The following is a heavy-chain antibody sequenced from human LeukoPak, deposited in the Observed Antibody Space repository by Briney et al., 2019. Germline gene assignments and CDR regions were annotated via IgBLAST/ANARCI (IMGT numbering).Heavy chain of an antibody. D-gene: IGHD3-10*01. J-gene: IGHJ4*02. Sequence: SETLSLTCAVYGGSFSGYYWSWLRQPPGKGLEWLGEINHSGSTNYNPSLKSRVTISVDTSKNQFSLKLSSVTAADTAVYYCARFENVGMVRGIDYWGQGTLVTVSS. CDR1: GGSFSGYY. V-gene: IGHV4-34*01. CDR2: INHSGST. CDR3: ARFENVGMVRGIDY.